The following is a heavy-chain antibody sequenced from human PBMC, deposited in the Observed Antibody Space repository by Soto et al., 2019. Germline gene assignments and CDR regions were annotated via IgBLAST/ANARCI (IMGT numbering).Heavy chain of an antibody. D-gene: IGHD6-13*01. CDR2: IYYSGST. CDR1: GGSINGSSFY. V-gene: IGHV4-39*01. CDR3: ARGYRPQLVNLGLGNWFDP. J-gene: IGHJ5*02. Sequence: SETLSLTLTVSGGSINGSSFYRVRFRQPPGEGLEWIGRIYYSGSTYYNPYVKSRVTISVDASKNQFSLKLSSVTAADTAVYYCARGYRPQLVNLGLGNWFDPWGQGTLVTVSS.